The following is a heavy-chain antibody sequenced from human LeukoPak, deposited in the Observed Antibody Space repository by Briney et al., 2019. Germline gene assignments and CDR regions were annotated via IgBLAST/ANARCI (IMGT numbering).Heavy chain of an antibody. CDR3: ARDLISRYDFWSGYYTAGGYYYYYYMDV. J-gene: IGHJ6*03. D-gene: IGHD3-3*01. Sequence: ASVKVSCKASGYTFTSYGISWVRQAPGQGFEWMGWISAYNGNTNYAQKLQSRVTTTTDTSTSTAYMELRSLRSDDTAVYYCARDLISRYDFWSGYYTAGGYYYYYYMDVWGKGTTVTVSS. V-gene: IGHV1-18*01. CDR2: ISAYNGNT. CDR1: GYTFTSYG.